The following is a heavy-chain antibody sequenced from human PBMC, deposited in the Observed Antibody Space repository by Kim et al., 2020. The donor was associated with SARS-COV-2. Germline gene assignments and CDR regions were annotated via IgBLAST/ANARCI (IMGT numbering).Heavy chain of an antibody. Sequence: GGSLRLSCAASGFTISSNYMNWIRQAPGKGLEWVSSIYTDGDTYYADSVKGRFTISREISKSTVYLQMKSLIAADTAVYYCARDDFSVNYFDYWGQGILV. CDR3: ARDDFSVNYFDY. CDR1: GFTISSNY. D-gene: IGHD3-3*01. CDR2: IYTDGDT. V-gene: IGHV3-53*01. J-gene: IGHJ4*02.